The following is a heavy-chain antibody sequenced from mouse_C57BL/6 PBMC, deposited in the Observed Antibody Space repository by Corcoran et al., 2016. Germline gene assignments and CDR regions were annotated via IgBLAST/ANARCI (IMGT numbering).Heavy chain of an antibody. CDR1: GYTFTSYG. CDR2: IYPRSGNT. D-gene: IGHD2-2*01. Sequence: QVQLQQSGAELARPGASVKLSCKASGYTFTSYGISWVKQRTGQGLEWIGEIYPRSGNTYYNEKFKGKATLTADKSSSTAYMELRSLTSEDSAVYFCARSTMVTPARFAYWGQGTLVTVSA. J-gene: IGHJ3*01. V-gene: IGHV1-81*01. CDR3: ARSTMVTPARFAY.